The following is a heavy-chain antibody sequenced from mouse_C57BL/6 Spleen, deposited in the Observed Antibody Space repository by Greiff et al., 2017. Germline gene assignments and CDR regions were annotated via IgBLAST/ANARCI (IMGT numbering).Heavy chain of an antibody. CDR2: IDPENGDT. CDR3: TTDYYYGSSSSWFAY. V-gene: IGHV14-4*01. D-gene: IGHD1-1*01. J-gene: IGHJ3*01. Sequence: VQLKQSGAELVRPGASVKLSCTASGFNIKDDYMHWVKQRPEQGLEWIGWIDPENGDTEYASKFQGKATITADTSSNTAYLQLSSLTSEDPAVYYCTTDYYYGSSSSWFAYWGQGTLVTVSA. CDR1: GFNIKDDY.